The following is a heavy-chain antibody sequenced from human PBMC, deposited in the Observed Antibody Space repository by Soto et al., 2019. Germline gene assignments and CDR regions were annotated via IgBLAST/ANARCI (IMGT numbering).Heavy chain of an antibody. D-gene: IGHD2-15*01. J-gene: IGHJ4*02. CDR1: GGSIGSYS. CDR2: IFYSGST. CDR3: ARTDPGSAPFDY. Sequence: LETLSLTCTVSGGSIGSYSWSWIRQPPGKGLEWIGYIFYSGSTNYNPSLKSRVTILVDTSKNQFSLKLNSVTAADTAVYFCARTDPGSAPFDYWGQGTLVTVSS. V-gene: IGHV4-59*08.